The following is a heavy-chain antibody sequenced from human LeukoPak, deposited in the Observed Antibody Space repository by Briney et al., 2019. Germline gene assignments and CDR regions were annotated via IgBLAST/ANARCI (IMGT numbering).Heavy chain of an antibody. V-gene: IGHV5-51*01. CDR3: ARQEYCSGASCYTWFDP. CDR2: NYPADSDI. D-gene: IGHD2-15*01. Sequence: PGESLKISCKGSGYSINNYWIAWVRQMPGKGLEWMGINYPADSDIRYSPSFQGQVTISADKSISTAYLQWNSLKASDTAMYYCARQEYCSGASCYTWFDPWGQGTLVTVSS. J-gene: IGHJ5*02. CDR1: GYSINNYW.